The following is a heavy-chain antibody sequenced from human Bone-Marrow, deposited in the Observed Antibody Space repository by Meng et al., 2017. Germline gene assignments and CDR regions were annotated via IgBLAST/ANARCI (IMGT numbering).Heavy chain of an antibody. J-gene: IGHJ6*02. CDR2: MNPNSGNT. V-gene: IGHV1-8*01. Sequence: ASVKVSCKASGYTFTSYDINWVRQATGQGLEWKGWMNPNSGNTGYAQKFQGRVTMTRNTSISTAYMELSSLRSEDTAVYYCARALRAVVVVAATPDYYYYGMDVWGQGTTVTVSS. CDR3: ARALRAVVVVAATPDYYYYGMDV. D-gene: IGHD2-15*01. CDR1: GYTFTSYD.